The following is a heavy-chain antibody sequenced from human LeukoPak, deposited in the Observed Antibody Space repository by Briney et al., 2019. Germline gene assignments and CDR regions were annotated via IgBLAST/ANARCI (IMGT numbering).Heavy chain of an antibody. CDR3: AREGGYSYGAPDC. CDR2: ISSSGSTI. CDR1: GFTFSSYE. D-gene: IGHD5-18*01. J-gene: IGHJ4*02. V-gene: IGHV3-48*03. Sequence: GGSLRLSCAASGFTFSSYEMNWVRQAPGKGLEWVSYISSSGSTIYYADSVKGRFTISRDNAKNSLYLQMNSLRAEDTAVYYCAREGGYSYGAPDCWGQGTLVTVSS.